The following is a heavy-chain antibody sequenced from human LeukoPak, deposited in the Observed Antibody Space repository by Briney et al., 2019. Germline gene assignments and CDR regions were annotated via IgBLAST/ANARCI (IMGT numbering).Heavy chain of an antibody. CDR2: ISGSGGST. D-gene: IGHD3-22*01. J-gene: IGHJ3*02. Sequence: GGSLRLSCAASGFTFSSYAMSWVRQAPGKGLEWVSAISGSGGSTYYADSVKGRFTISRDNSKNTLYLQMNSLRAEDTAVYYCAKDRREPKEGANYYDSSGYYYDAFDIWGQGTMVTVSS. CDR3: AKDRREPKEGANYYDSSGYYYDAFDI. CDR1: GFTFSSYA. V-gene: IGHV3-23*01.